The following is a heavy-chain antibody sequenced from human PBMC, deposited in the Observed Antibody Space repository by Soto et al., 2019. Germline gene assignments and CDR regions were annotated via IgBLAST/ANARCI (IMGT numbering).Heavy chain of an antibody. CDR3: ARESITIFGVVTPYCYYYMDV. J-gene: IGHJ6*03. D-gene: IGHD3-3*01. V-gene: IGHV4-34*01. CDR1: GGSFSGYY. CDR2: INHSGST. Sequence: SETLSLTCAVYGGSFSGYYWSWIRQPPGKGLEWIGEINHSGSTNYNPSLKSRVTISVDTSKNQFSLKLSSVTAADTAVYYCARESITIFGVVTPYCYYYMDVWGKGTTVTVS.